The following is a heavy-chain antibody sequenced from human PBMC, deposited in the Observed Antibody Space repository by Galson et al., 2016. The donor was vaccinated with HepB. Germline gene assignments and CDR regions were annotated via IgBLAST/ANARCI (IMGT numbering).Heavy chain of an antibody. J-gene: IGHJ4*02. CDR3: AGAATRGSTDY. CDR2: INEDGTEK. V-gene: IGHV3-7*03. CDR1: GFSFSSYW. Sequence: LRLSCAASGFSFSSYWMSWVRQTPGKGLEWVANINEDGTEKYYVDSVKGRFTISRSNAETLLFLQMSSLRAEDTAIYYCAGAATRGSTDYWGQGALVTVSS. D-gene: IGHD1-1*01.